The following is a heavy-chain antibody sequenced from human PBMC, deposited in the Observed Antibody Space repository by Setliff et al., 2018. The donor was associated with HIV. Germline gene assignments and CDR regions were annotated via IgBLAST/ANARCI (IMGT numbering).Heavy chain of an antibody. CDR2: IYKSGSA. D-gene: IGHD2-15*01. J-gene: IGHJ5*02. V-gene: IGHV4-4*08. Sequence: PSETLSLTCRVSGGSISSYHWSWIRQPPGKGLEWIGHIYKSGSANYSPSLRGRVTISADTSRNQISLKVTSVTASDTAVYYCVRAHGGLGGGAWFDPWGQGTLVTVSS. CDR3: VRAHGGLGGGAWFDP. CDR1: GGSISSYH.